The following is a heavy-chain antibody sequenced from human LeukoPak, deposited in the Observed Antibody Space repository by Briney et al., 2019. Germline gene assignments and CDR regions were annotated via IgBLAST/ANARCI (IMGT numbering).Heavy chain of an antibody. J-gene: IGHJ6*02. CDR3: ARDEGYCSRTSCYGASKDIDV. CDR2: ISYDGSNK. Sequence: GKCLSLSCAASGFTFSGYHIHWVRQAPGKGLEWVAVISYDGSNKYYADSVKGRFTISRDNSKNTLYLQMNSLRAEDTAVYYCARDEGYCSRTSCYGASKDIDVWGQGTAVIVSS. D-gene: IGHD2-2*01. CDR1: GFTFSGYH. V-gene: IGHV3-30-3*01.